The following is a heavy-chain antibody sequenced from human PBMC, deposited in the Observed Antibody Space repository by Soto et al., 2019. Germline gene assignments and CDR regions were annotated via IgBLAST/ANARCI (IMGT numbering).Heavy chain of an antibody. CDR3: ARGGPNQRGSGINDWFDP. V-gene: IGHV4-34*01. Sequence: SETLSLTCAVYGGSFSGYYWSWIRQPPGKGLEWIGEINHSGSTNYNPSLKSRVTISVDTSKNQFSLKLSSVTAADTAVYYCARGGPNQRGSGINDWFDPWGQGTLVTVSS. CDR1: GGSFSGYY. J-gene: IGHJ5*02. CDR2: INHSGST. D-gene: IGHD3-10*01.